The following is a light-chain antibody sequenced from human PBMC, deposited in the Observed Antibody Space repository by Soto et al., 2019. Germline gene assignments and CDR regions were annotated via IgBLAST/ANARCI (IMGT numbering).Light chain of an antibody. J-gene: IGKJ3*01. Sequence: DIPMTQSPSSLSASVGDRVTITCRASQGIRNGLGWYQQKPGKAPKRLIYAVSSLQSGVPSRFSGSGSGTEFTLTISSLQPEDFATYYCLQYHTYPLTVGPGTTVDVK. CDR3: LQYHTYPLT. CDR1: QGIRNG. CDR2: AVS. V-gene: IGKV1-17*01.